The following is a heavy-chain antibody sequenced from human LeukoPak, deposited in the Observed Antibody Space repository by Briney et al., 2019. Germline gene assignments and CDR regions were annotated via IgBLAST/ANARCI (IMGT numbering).Heavy chain of an antibody. CDR1: GYTFTSYY. CDR2: INPSGGST. V-gene: IGHV1-46*01. Sequence: GASVKVSCKASGYTFTSYYMHWVRQAPGQGLEWMGIINPSGGSTSYAQKFQGRVTMTRDTSTSTVYMELSSLRSEDTAVYYCARDQVVGYDSPTYYYYYGMDVWGQGTTVTVSS. D-gene: IGHD5-12*01. J-gene: IGHJ6*02. CDR3: ARDQVVGYDSPTYYYYYGMDV.